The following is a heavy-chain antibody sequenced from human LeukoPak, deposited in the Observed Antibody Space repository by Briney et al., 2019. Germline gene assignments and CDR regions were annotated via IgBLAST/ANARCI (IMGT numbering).Heavy chain of an antibody. CDR1: GFTFSSYS. CDR2: ISSSSSYI. D-gene: IGHD5-12*01. Sequence: PGGSLRLSCAASGFTFSSYSMNWVRHAPGKGLEWVLSISSSSSYIYYADSVKDRFTISRDNAKNSLYLQMNSLRAEDTAVYYCARYSGYVSGFDYWGQGTLVAVSS. J-gene: IGHJ4*02. CDR3: ARYSGYVSGFDY. V-gene: IGHV3-21*01.